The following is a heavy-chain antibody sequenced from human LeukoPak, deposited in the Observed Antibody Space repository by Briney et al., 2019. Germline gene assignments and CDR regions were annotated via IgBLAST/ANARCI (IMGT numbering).Heavy chain of an antibody. D-gene: IGHD1-14*01. CDR1: GGSVSRAGYY. Sequence: PSETLSLTCTVSGGSVSRAGYYWSWIRQPPGKGLEWIGYIYYSGSTTYNPSLKSRVTISVDTSKNQFSLKLTSVTAADTAVYYCARGILNYAFDIWGQGTMVTVSS. J-gene: IGHJ3*02. CDR3: ARGILNYAFDI. CDR2: IYYSGST. V-gene: IGHV4-61*08.